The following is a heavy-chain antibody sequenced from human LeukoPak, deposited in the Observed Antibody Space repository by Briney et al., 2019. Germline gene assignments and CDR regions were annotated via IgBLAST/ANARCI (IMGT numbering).Heavy chain of an antibody. J-gene: IGHJ4*02. CDR3: AKRVPYSSSAVYFDY. Sequence: PGGSLRLSCAASGFTFSRYAMSWVRQAPGKGLEWVASISGSGGDTHYADSVKGRFTISRDISKNTLYLQMNSLRVEDTAIYYCAKRVPYSSSAVYFDYWGQGTLVTVSS. CDR1: GFTFSRYA. D-gene: IGHD6-6*01. V-gene: IGHV3-23*01. CDR2: ISGSGGDT.